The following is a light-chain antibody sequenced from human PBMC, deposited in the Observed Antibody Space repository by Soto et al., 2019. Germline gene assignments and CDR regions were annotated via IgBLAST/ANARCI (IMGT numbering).Light chain of an antibody. J-gene: IGKJ5*01. V-gene: IGKV3-20*01. CDR3: QQYTCPPTT. CDR2: GAS. Sequence: EIILTKSPDTLSLSQGEKATLSGGASQTVSSNYLAWCQQRPGQAPRLLIYGASTRAAGIPDRVSGSGSGTDFTLTIIRLEPEDSAVYFCQQYTCPPTTFGQGTRLEIK. CDR1: QTVSSNY.